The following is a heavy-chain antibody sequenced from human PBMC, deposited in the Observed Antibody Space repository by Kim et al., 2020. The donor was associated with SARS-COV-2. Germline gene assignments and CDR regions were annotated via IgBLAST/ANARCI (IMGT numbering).Heavy chain of an antibody. D-gene: IGHD3-9*01. V-gene: IGHV4-31*03. Sequence: SETLSLTCTVSGGSISSGGYYWSWIRQHPGKGLEWIGYIYYSGSTYYNPSLKSRVTISVDTSKNQFSLKLSSVTAADTAVYYCAREVGKIFYNWFDPWGQGTLVTVSS. CDR2: IYYSGST. CDR1: GGSISSGGYY. CDR3: AREVGKIFYNWFDP. J-gene: IGHJ5*02.